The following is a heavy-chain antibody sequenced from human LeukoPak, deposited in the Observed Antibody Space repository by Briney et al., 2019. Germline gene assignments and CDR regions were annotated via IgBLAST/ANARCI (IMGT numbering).Heavy chain of an antibody. CDR1: GGSISSYY. CDR3: ARVLSDYVWGSYAGYFDY. V-gene: IGHV4-59*01. D-gene: IGHD3-16*01. CDR2: IYYSGST. J-gene: IGHJ4*02. Sequence: PSETLSLTCTVSGGSISSYYWSWIRQPPGKGLEWIGYIYYSGSTNYNPSLKSRVTISVDTSKNQFSLKLSSVTAADTAVYYCARVLSDYVWGSYAGYFDYWGQGTLVTVSS.